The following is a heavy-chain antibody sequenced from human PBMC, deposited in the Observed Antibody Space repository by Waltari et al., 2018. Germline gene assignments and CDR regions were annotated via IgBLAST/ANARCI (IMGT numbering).Heavy chain of an antibody. CDR2: IKQDRSGK. CDR1: GFTVSSYW. Sequence: EVQLVESGGGLVQPGGSLRLSCAASGFTVSSYWMSWVRQAPGKGLEWVANIKQDRSGKYYVDSVNGRFTISRDNAKNSLYLQMNSLRAEDTAVYYCARPALEGLFDYLGQGTLVTVSS. CDR3: ARPALEGLFDY. J-gene: IGHJ4*02. D-gene: IGHD6-25*01. V-gene: IGHV3-7*01.